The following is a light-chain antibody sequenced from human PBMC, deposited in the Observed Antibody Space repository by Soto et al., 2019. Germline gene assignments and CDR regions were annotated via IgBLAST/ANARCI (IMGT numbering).Light chain of an antibody. CDR2: GAS. Sequence: EIVMTQSPATLSVSPRERATLSCRASQSVSSNLAWYQQKPGQAPRLLIYGASTRATGIPARFSGSGSGTDFTLTISSLQSEDFAVYYCQQYNNGPMYTFGQGTKLEIK. V-gene: IGKV3-15*01. J-gene: IGKJ2*01. CDR1: QSVSSN. CDR3: QQYNNGPMYT.